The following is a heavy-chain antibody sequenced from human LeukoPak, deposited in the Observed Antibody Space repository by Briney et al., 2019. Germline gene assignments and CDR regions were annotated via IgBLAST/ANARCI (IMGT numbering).Heavy chain of an antibody. CDR1: GYTFTSYD. CDR2: MNPNSGNT. CDR3: ARGRTFYGTTRMDV. D-gene: IGHD4-17*01. J-gene: IGHJ6*04. Sequence: GASVKVSCKASGYTFTSYDINWVRQATGQGLEWMGWMNPNSGNTGYAQKFQGRVTITRNTSISTAYMELSSLRSEDTAVYYCARGRTFYGTTRMDVWGKGTTVTVSS. V-gene: IGHV1-8*03.